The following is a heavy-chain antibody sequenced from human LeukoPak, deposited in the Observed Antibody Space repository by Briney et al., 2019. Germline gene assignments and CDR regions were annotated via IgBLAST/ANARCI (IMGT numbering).Heavy chain of an antibody. D-gene: IGHD3-9*01. V-gene: IGHV4-34*01. CDR2: INHSGST. CDR1: GGSFGGYY. Sequence: SETLSLTCAVYGGSFGGYYWSWIRQPPGKGLEWIGEINHSGSTNYNPSLKSRVTISVDTSKNQFSLKLSSVTAADTAVYYCARALYDILTGYYPYYFDYWGQGTLVTVSS. CDR3: ARALYDILTGYYPYYFDY. J-gene: IGHJ4*02.